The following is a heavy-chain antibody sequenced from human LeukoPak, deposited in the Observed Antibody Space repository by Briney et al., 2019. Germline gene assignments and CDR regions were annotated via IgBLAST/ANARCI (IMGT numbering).Heavy chain of an antibody. J-gene: IGHJ4*02. CDR2: IYHSGST. CDR1: GCSISSGNY. D-gene: IGHD6-13*01. CDR3: ARVRSSWYQFDY. Sequence: PSETLSLTCAVSGCSISSGNYWGWIRQPPGKGLEWIGSIYHSGSTYYSPSLKSRVTISVDTSKNQFFLKLSSVTAADTAVYYCARVRSSWYQFDYWGQGTLVTVSS. V-gene: IGHV4-38-2*01.